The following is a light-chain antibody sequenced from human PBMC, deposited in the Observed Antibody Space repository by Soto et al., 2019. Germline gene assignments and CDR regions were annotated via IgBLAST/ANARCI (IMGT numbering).Light chain of an antibody. J-gene: IGKJ1*01. CDR2: RAS. Sequence: IVMTQSPATLSVSPGERATLSCRAGQTIYSNVAWYQQRPGQAPRLLIYRASTRATGVPARVSGSGSGTEFTLTISGLQSEDFARYYCQQDQSLWTFGQGTKVEIK. V-gene: IGKV3-15*01. CDR1: QTIYSN. CDR3: QQDQSLWT.